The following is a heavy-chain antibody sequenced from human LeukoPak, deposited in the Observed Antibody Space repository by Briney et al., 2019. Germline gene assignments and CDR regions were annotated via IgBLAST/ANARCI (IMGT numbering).Heavy chain of an antibody. Sequence: GGSLRLSCAASGFTVSSNHMNWVRQAPGKGLERVSTIYNGGSTYYVDSVKGRFTISRDNSKNTLYLQMNSLRAEDTAVYYCARDSEVRGVITFGYWGQGTLVTVSP. J-gene: IGHJ4*02. CDR3: ARDSEVRGVITFGY. CDR2: IYNGGST. D-gene: IGHD3-10*01. V-gene: IGHV3-53*01. CDR1: GFTVSSNH.